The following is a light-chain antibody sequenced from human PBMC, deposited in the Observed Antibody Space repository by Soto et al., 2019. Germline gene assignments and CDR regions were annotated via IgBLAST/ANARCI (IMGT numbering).Light chain of an antibody. V-gene: IGKV3-15*01. CDR3: QQYNNWLT. CDR1: GSVGSN. J-gene: IGKJ4*01. CDR2: GAS. Sequence: EVGMTQSPATLSVFPGERVTLSCRASGSVGSNLAWYQQKPGQAPRLLIYGASTRATGVPARFSGSGSGTDFTLTISSLQSEDFALYYCQQYNNWLTFGGGTKVEIE.